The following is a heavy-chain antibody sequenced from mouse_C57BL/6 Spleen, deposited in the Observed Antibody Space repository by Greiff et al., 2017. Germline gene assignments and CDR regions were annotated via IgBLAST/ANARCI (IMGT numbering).Heavy chain of an antibody. Sequence: VQLQQSGPGLVKPSQSLSLTCSVTGYSITSGYYWNWIRQFPGNKLEWMGYISYDGSNNYNPSLKNRISITRDTSKNQFFLKLNSVTTEDTATYYCAREEGYWGQGTTLTVSS. V-gene: IGHV3-6*01. CDR2: ISYDGSN. CDR1: GYSITSGYY. CDR3: AREEGY. J-gene: IGHJ2*01.